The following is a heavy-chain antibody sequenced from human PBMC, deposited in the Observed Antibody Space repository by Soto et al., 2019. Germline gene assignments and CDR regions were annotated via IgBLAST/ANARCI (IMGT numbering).Heavy chain of an antibody. V-gene: IGHV4-38-2*01. CDR3: ARSGYYYDSSGYNY. CDR1: GYSISSGYY. Sequence: PSETLSLTCAVSGYSISSGYYWGWIRQPPGKGLEWIGSIYHSGSTYYNPSLKSRVTISVDTSKNQFSLKLSSVTAADTAVYYCARSGYYYDSSGYNYWGQGTLVTFSS. D-gene: IGHD3-22*01. CDR2: IYHSGST. J-gene: IGHJ4*02.